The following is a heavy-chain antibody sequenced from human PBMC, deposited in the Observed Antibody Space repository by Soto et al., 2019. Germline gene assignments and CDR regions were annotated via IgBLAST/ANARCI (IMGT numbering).Heavy chain of an antibody. CDR3: ATSAAAAGAIQTNYYYYYGMDV. CDR2: FDPEDGET. Sequence: ASVKVSCKVSGYTLTELSMHWVRQAPGKGLEWMGGFDPEDGETIYAQKFQGRVTMTEDTSTDTAYMELSSLRSEDTAVYYCATSAAAAGAIQTNYYYYYGMDVWGQGTTVTVSS. J-gene: IGHJ6*02. V-gene: IGHV1-24*01. D-gene: IGHD6-13*01. CDR1: GYTLTELS.